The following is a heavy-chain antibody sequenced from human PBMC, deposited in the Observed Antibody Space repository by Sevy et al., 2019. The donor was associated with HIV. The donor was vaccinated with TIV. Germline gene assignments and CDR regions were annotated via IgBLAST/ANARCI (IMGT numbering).Heavy chain of an antibody. V-gene: IGHV4-31*03. D-gene: IGHD3-10*01. CDR3: ASTRAKRGYYGSGSVPIDY. CDR2: IYYSGST. CDR1: GGSISSGGYY. J-gene: IGHJ4*02. Sequence: SETLSLTCTVSGGSISSGGYYWSWIRQHPGKGLEWIGYIYYSGSTYYNPSLKSRVTISVDTSKNQFSLKLSSVTAADTAVYYCASTRAKRGYYGSGSVPIDYWGQGTLVTVSS.